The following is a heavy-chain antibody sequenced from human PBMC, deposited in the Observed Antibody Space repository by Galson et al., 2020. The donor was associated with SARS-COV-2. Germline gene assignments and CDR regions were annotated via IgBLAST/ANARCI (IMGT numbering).Heavy chain of an antibody. CDR1: GGSIRSSSYY. CDR3: ARQIAAYGWYLISLGSPEGYYYYMDV. CDR2: IYYSGST. Sequence: SQTLSLTCTVSGGSIRSSSYYWGWIRQPPGKGLEWIGSIYYSGSTNYNPSLKSRVTISVDTSKNQFSLKLSSVTAADTAVYYCARQIAAYGWYLISLGSPEGYYYYMDVWGKGTTVTVSS. J-gene: IGHJ6*03. V-gene: IGHV4-39*01. D-gene: IGHD6-19*01.